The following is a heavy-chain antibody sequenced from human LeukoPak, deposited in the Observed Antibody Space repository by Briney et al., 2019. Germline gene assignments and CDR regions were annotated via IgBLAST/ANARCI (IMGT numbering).Heavy chain of an antibody. CDR1: VYTFTSYS. Sequence: ASVKVSCTPSVYTFTSYSIRWVRPTPEQRLEWIGWVSADSGNTTYAQKLQGRVTLTTDTSTSTAYMELRSLRSDDTAVYYCARTHGYGDRYNWFDPWGQGTLVTVSS. V-gene: IGHV1-18*01. J-gene: IGHJ5*02. D-gene: IGHD4-17*01. CDR3: ARTHGYGDRYNWFDP. CDR2: VSADSGNT.